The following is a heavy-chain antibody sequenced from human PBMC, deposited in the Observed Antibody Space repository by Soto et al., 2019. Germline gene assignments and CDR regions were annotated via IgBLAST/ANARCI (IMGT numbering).Heavy chain of an antibody. D-gene: IGHD4-17*01. CDR2: ISGSGGST. CDR1: GFTFSSYA. Sequence: EVQLLESGGGLVQPGGSLRLSCAASGFTFSSYAMSWVRQAPGKGLEWVSAISGSGGSTYYADSVKGRFTISRDNAKNTLYLQMNSLRAEDTAVDYCARVLLINDYGDPTRPITYYYSGMDVWGQGTTVTVSS. J-gene: IGHJ6*02. V-gene: IGHV3-23*01. CDR3: ARVLLINDYGDPTRPITYYYSGMDV.